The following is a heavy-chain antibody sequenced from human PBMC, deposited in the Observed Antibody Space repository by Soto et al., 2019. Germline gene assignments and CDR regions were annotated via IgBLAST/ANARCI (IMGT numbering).Heavy chain of an antibody. D-gene: IGHD2-15*01. Sequence: QLQLRESGPGLVQPSGTLSLTCDVSGDSLTNNHWWSWVRQAPGKGLEWIGEIWHTGRPNYNPSLKSRVAISLDKPKNQFSLKLSSVTAADTAVYYCVRDSRTGCSSINCYMHWGQGTLVTVSS. V-gene: IGHV4-4*02. J-gene: IGHJ4*02. CDR3: VRDSRTGCSSINCYMH. CDR1: GDSLTNNHW. CDR2: IWHTGRP.